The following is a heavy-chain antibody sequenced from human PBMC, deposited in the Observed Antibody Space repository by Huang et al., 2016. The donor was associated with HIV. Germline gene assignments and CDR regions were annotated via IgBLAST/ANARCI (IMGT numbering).Heavy chain of an antibody. CDR3: ARGFNYYASDNLGVYYFDS. CDR1: GGAFRGSS. J-gene: IGHJ4*02. CDR2: INHNGNI. V-gene: IGHV4-34*02. D-gene: IGHD3-10*01. Sequence: QVQLKQWGAGLLKPSETLSLTCAVYGGAFRGSSWTWIRQFPEKGLEWIGYINHNGNIIYNPSLRARVTISTDTSKNHFSLHLTSVTAADTALYYCARGFNYYASDNLGVYYFDSWGLGTLVTVSP.